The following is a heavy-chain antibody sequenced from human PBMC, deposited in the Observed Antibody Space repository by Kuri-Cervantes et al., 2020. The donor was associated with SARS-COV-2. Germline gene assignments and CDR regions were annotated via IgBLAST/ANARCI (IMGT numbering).Heavy chain of an antibody. CDR2: IIPIFGTA. CDR1: GYTFTSYY. D-gene: IGHD4-11*01. CDR3: ARSGWGTYSNFNYYYMDV. J-gene: IGHJ6*03. V-gene: IGHV1-69*13. Sequence: SVKVSCKASGYTFTSYYMHWVRQAPGQGLEWMGGIIPIFGTANYAQKFQGRVTITGDESTSTAYMELSSLRSEDTAVYYCARSGWGTYSNFNYYYMDVWGKGTTVTVSS.